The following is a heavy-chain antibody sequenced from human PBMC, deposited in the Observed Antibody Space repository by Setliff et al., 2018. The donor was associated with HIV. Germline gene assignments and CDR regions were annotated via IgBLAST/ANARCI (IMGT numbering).Heavy chain of an antibody. CDR1: GDSISGAGFY. CDR3: AREAMYYYDTSGHPQGFDY. CDR2: IYYSGST. Sequence: SETLSLTCTVSGDSISGAGFYWTWIRQLPGKGLEWIGSIYYSGSTYYNPSLKSRVTISLGTSRWQFSLTLNSVSAADTAVYFCAREAMYYYDTSGHPQGFDYWGQGTLVTVS. D-gene: IGHD3-22*01. V-gene: IGHV4-31*03. J-gene: IGHJ4*02.